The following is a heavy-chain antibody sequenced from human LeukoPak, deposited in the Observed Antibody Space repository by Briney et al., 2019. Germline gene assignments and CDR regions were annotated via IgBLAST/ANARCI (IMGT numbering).Heavy chain of an antibody. J-gene: IGHJ4*02. V-gene: IGHV3-23*01. CDR3: AKEPPSLWFGELFHFDY. Sequence: GGSLRLSCAASGFTFSSYAMSWVRQAPGKGLEWVSAISGSGGSTYYADSVKGRFTISRDNSKSTLYLQMNSLRAEDTAVYYCAKEPPSLWFGELFHFDYWGQGTLVTVSS. CDR2: ISGSGGST. D-gene: IGHD3-10*01. CDR1: GFTFSSYA.